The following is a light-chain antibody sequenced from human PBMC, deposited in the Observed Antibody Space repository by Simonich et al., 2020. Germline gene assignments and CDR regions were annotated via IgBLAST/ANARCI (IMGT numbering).Light chain of an antibody. V-gene: IGKV4-1*01. CDR2: WAS. Sequence: DIVMTQSPDSLAVSLGERATINCNSSQSVLYSSNNKNYLAWYPQKPGQPPKLLIYWASTRESGVPDRFSGSGSGTDFTLTISSLQAEDVAVYYCQQYYSTPWTFGQGTKVEIK. J-gene: IGKJ1*01. CDR1: QSVLYSSNNKNY. CDR3: QQYYSTPWT.